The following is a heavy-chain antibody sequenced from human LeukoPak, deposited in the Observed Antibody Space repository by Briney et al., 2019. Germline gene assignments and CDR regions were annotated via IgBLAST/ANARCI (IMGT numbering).Heavy chain of an antibody. V-gene: IGHV4-59*12. CDR3: ARDIVDGSGCSDY. CDR1: GGSISSYY. J-gene: IGHJ4*02. D-gene: IGHD3-22*01. CDR2: IYHRGSA. Sequence: PSETLSLTCTVSGGSISSYYWTWIRQPPGKGLEWIGYIYHRGSANYNPSLKSRLTISLDTSKNQFSLKLSSVTAADTAVYYCARDIVDGSGCSDYWGQGTPITVS.